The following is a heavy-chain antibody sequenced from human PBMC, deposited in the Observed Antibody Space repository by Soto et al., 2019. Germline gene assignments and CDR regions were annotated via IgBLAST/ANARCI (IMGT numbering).Heavy chain of an antibody. CDR2: ISAYNGNT. D-gene: IGHD3-10*01. CDR3: ARTSGSMVRGVINY. J-gene: IGHJ4*02. V-gene: IGHV1-18*01. CDR1: GYTFTSYG. Sequence: ASVKVSCKASGYTFTSYGISWVRQAPGQGLEWMGWISAYNGNTNYAQKLQGRVTMTTDTSTSTAYMELRSLRSDDTAVYYCARTSGSMVRGVINYWGQGTLVTVSS.